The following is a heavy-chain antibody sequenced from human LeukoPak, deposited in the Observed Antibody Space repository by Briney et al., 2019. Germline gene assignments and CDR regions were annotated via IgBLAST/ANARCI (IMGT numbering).Heavy chain of an antibody. Sequence: SVKVSCKASGGTFSSYAISWVRQAPGQGLEWMGRIIPILGIANYAQKFQGRVTITADKSTSTACMELSSLRSEDTAVYYCARDGRRTIPHPYYYYGMDVWGQGTTVTVSS. CDR3: ARDGRRTIPHPYYYYGMDV. V-gene: IGHV1-69*04. J-gene: IGHJ6*02. CDR1: GGTFSSYA. CDR2: IIPILGIA. D-gene: IGHD3-3*01.